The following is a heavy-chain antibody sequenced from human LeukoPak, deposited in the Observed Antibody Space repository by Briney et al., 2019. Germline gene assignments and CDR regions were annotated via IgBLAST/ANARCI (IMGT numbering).Heavy chain of an antibody. V-gene: IGHV1-18*01. CDR2: ITTYNGNT. Sequence: ASVKVSCKASGYTFTNYPTSWVRQAPGQGLEWMGWITTYNGNTKYAHKLQGRVTMTTDTPTSTAYMDLRGLRSGDTAVYYCARGYDYGDYVGDFDYWGQGTLVTVSS. D-gene: IGHD4-17*01. CDR3: ARGYDYGDYVGDFDY. CDR1: GYTFTNYP. J-gene: IGHJ4*02.